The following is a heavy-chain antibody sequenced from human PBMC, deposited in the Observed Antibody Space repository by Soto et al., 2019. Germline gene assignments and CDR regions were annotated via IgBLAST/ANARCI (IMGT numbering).Heavy chain of an antibody. J-gene: IGHJ4*02. CDR3: ARARFDY. CDR2: ISPEGSEK. V-gene: IGHV3-7*03. Sequence: EVQLLESGGGLVQPGGSLRLSCAVSGFIFSDYWMTWVRQAPGKGLEWVATISPEGSEKYYADSLKGRFTISRDNAKNSPALQTSSLRAEATPHYYCARARFDYWGQGTLITVSS. CDR1: GFIFSDYW.